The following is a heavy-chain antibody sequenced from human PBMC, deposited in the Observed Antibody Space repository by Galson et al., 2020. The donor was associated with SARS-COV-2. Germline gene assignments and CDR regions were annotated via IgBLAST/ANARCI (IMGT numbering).Heavy chain of an antibody. Sequence: ASVKVSCKASGYTFTGYYIHWVRQAPGQGLEWMGWINPNSGGTNYEEKFQDWVTMTRDTSIGTAYMELRRLRSDDTAVYYCARDNDHDAFNIWGQGTMVTVSS. CDR2: INPNSGGT. D-gene: IGHD1-1*01. V-gene: IGHV1-2*04. J-gene: IGHJ3*02. CDR1: GYTFTGYY. CDR3: ARDNDHDAFNI.